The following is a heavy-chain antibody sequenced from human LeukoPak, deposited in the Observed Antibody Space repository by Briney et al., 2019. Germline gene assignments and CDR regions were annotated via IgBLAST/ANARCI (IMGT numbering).Heavy chain of an antibody. V-gene: IGHV3-30*18. J-gene: IGHJ6*03. Sequence: GGSLRLSCAASGFTFSTYGMHWVRQAPGKGLEWVAVISYDGSNKYYADSVKGRFTISRDNSKNTLYLQLNSLRPEDTAVYYCAKEETANAYYYYYMDVWGKGTTVTVSS. CDR3: AKEETANAYYYYYMDV. CDR1: GFTFSTYG. D-gene: IGHD5-18*01. CDR2: ISYDGSNK.